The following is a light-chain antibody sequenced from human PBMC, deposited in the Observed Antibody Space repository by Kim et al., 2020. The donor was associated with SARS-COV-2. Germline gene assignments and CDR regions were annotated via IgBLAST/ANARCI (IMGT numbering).Light chain of an antibody. J-gene: IGLJ3*02. CDR2: AVS. CDR3: SSYTRSGTLYVV. V-gene: IGLV2-14*04. CDR1: SSYIGDYKY. Sequence: ITISCAGSSSYIGDYKYVSWYQQHPGKAPKLIISAVSDRPSGISNRFSGSKSGNTASLTISRLQAEDEADYYCSSYTRSGTLYVVFGGGTQLTVL.